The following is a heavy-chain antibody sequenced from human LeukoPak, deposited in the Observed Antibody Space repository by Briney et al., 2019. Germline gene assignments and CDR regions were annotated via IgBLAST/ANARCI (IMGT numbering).Heavy chain of an antibody. CDR2: ISYDGSNK. D-gene: IGHD2-15*01. V-gene: IGHV3-30-3*01. CDR3: ASRVAATLYGMDV. CDR1: GFTFSSYA. Sequence: GRSLRLSCAASGFTFSSYAMHWVRQAPGKGLEGVAVISYDGSNKYYADSVKGRFTISRDNSKNTLYLQMNSLRAEDTAVYYCASRVAATLYGMDVWGQGTTVTVSS. J-gene: IGHJ6*02.